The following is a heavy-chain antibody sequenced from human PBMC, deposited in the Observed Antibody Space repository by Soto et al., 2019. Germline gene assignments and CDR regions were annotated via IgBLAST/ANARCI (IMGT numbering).Heavy chain of an antibody. CDR1: GGTFGSFA. J-gene: IGHJ5*02. Sequence: QVQLVQSGAEVKKPESSVKVSCKASGGTFGSFAINWVRQAPGQGLEWMGRIIPIFGTAKYAQKFLGRLTISADDATSMAYMELSGLRSDDTAFYFCAREVRIAAAGTTWFDPWGQGTLVIVSS. D-gene: IGHD6-25*01. CDR2: IIPIFGTA. V-gene: IGHV1-69*01. CDR3: AREVRIAAAGTTWFDP.